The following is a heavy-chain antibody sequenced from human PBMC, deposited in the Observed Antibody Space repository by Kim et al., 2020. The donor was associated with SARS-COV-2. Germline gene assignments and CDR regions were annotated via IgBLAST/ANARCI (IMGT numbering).Heavy chain of an antibody. Sequence: GGSLRLSCAASGFTVSSNYMSWLRQAPGKGLEWLSVIYSGDKTYYVESVKGRLTIPRDNSKNTLYLQMFSLRVSATAGFHCSTNLAPAGVFGGQGTLATV. J-gene: IGHJ4*02. CDR2: IYSGDKT. CDR1: GFTVSSNY. D-gene: IGHD6-13*01. V-gene: IGHV3-66*01. CDR3: STNLAPAGVF.